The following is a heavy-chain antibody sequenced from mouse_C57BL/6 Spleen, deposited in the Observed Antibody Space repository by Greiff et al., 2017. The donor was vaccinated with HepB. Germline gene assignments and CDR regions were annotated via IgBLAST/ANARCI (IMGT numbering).Heavy chain of an antibody. J-gene: IGHJ2*01. CDR3: ARHYSNYFYFDY. CDR1: GYKFTDYY. CDR2: INPNNGGT. Sequence: VQLQQSGPELVKPGASVKISCKASGYKFTDYYMNWVKQSHGKSLEWIGDINPNNGGTSYNQKFKGKATLTVDKSSSTAYMELRSLTSEDSAVYYCARHYSNYFYFDYWGQGTTLTVSS. D-gene: IGHD2-5*01. V-gene: IGHV1-26*01.